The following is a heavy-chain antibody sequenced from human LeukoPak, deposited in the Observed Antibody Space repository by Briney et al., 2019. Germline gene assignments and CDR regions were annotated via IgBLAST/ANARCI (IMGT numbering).Heavy chain of an antibody. Sequence: KASETLSLTCTVSGGSISSGDYYWSWIRQPPGKGLEWIGEINHSGSTNYNPSLKSRVTISVDTSKNQFSLKLSSVTAADTAVYYCARGNRDVRAVDYWGQGTLVTVSS. CDR2: INHSGST. D-gene: IGHD2/OR15-2a*01. CDR3: ARGNRDVRAVDY. V-gene: IGHV4-39*07. CDR1: GGSISSGDYY. J-gene: IGHJ4*02.